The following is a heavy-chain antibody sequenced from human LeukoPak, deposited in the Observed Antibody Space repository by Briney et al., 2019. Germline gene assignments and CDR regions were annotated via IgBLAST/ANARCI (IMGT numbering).Heavy chain of an antibody. CDR2: ISGSGGST. D-gene: IGHD3-9*01. J-gene: IGHJ6*02. Sequence: GGSPRLSCAASGFTFSSYAMSWVRQAPGKGLEWVSAISGSGGSTYYADSVKGRFTISRDNSKNTLYLQMNSLRAEDTAVYYCAKGEYFDWTFYGMDVWGQGTTVTVSS. CDR1: GFTFSSYA. V-gene: IGHV3-23*01. CDR3: AKGEYFDWTFYGMDV.